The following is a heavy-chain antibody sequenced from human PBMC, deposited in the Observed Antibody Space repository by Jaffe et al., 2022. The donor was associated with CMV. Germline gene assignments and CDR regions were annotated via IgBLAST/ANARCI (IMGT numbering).Heavy chain of an antibody. V-gene: IGHV1-2*04. CDR3: ARAALYQPNSGGYLPRYYYYNMDV. J-gene: IGHJ6*03. CDR2: INPNSGGT. D-gene: IGHD3-22*01. CDR1: GYTFTNYY. Sequence: QVQLVQSGAEVQKPGASVKVSCKASGYTFTNYYIHWVRQAPGQGLEWMGRINPNSGGTNYAQRFQDWVTMTRDTSTATVYLELNRLKSDDTAVYYCARAALYQPNSGGYLPRYYYYNMDVWGNGTVLTVSS.